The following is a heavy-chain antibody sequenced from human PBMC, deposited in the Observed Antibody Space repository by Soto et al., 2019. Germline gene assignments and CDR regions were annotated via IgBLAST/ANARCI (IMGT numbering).Heavy chain of an antibody. J-gene: IGHJ6*02. V-gene: IGHV4-30-4*01. D-gene: IGHD3-3*01. Sequence: QVQLQESGPGLVKPSQTLSLTCTVSGGSISSGDYYWSWIRQPPGKGLEWIGYIYYSGSTYYNPSLKSRVTISVDTSKNQFSLKLSSVTAADTAVYYCARDPGTILGVVTSHYGMDVWGQGTTVTVS. CDR1: GGSISSGDYY. CDR2: IYYSGST. CDR3: ARDPGTILGVVTSHYGMDV.